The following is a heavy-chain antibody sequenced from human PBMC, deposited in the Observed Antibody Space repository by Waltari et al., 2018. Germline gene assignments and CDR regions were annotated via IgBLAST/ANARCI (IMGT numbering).Heavy chain of an antibody. CDR1: GYTLTELS. CDR2: CDAEDGET. J-gene: IGHJ4*01. CDR3: AATQTPDYGDYVGLDY. Sequence: QVQLVQSGAEVKTPGASVKVSCKVSGYTLTELSRHCVRQAPGKGLEWRGGCDAEDGETLYAQKLQARVPTTEDSSTGPAYMELSSLRSEDTAVYYWAATQTPDYGDYVGLDYWGHGSLVTVSS. D-gene: IGHD4-17*01. V-gene: IGHV1-24*01.